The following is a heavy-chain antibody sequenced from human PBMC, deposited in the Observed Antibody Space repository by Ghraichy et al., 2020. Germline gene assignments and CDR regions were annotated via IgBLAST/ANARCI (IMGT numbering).Heavy chain of an antibody. CDR2: IKSKTDGGTT. D-gene: IGHD6-19*01. Sequence: GGSLRLSCAASGFTFSNAWMSWVRQAPGKGLEWVGRIKSKTDGGTTDYAAPVKGRFTISRDDSKNTLYLQMNSLKTEDTAVYYCTTGWQWLVPTGYYYYGMDVWGQGTTVTVSS. CDR3: TTGWQWLVPTGYYYYGMDV. CDR1: GFTFSNAW. J-gene: IGHJ6*02. V-gene: IGHV3-15*01.